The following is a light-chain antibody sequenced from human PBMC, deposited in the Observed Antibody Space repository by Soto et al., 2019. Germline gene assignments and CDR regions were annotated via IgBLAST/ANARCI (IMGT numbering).Light chain of an antibody. J-gene: IGKJ2*01. CDR1: QSLVHSDGNTY. CDR3: MQATQYRPYT. CDR2: KVS. V-gene: IGKV2-24*01. Sequence: DIVLTQTPLSSPVTLGQPASISCRSSQSLVHSDGNTYLSWFHQRPGQPPRLLIDKVSNRFSGVPDRFSGSGARTEFTLKISRVEAKDVGIYFCMQATQYRPYTFGQGNKLEIK.